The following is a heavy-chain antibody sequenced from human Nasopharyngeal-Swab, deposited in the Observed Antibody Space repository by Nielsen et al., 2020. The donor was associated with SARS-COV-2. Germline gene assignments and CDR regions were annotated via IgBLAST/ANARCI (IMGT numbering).Heavy chain of an antibody. CDR1: GFTFSSYG. Sequence: LSLTCAASGFTFSSYGMHWVRQAPGKGLEWVAVISYDGSNKYYADSVKGRFTISRDNSKNTLYLQMNSLRAEDTAVYYCAKDHCSSTSCARALYYYYYMDVWGKGTTVTVSS. CDR3: AKDHCSSTSCARALYYYYYMDV. D-gene: IGHD2-2*01. J-gene: IGHJ6*03. CDR2: ISYDGSNK. V-gene: IGHV3-30*18.